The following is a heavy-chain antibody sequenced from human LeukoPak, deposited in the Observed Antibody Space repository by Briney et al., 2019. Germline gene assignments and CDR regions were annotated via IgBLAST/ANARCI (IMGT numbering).Heavy chain of an antibody. CDR1: GFTFSSYG. V-gene: IGHV3-30*02. CDR3: AKGGGYEAQYYYYYLDV. J-gene: IGHJ6*03. Sequence: GGSLRLSCAASGFTFSSYGMYWVRQAPGKGLEGGAFIRYDGSNKYYADSVKGRFTISRDNSKNTLYLQMKSLRAEDTAVYYCAKGGGYEAQYYYYYLDVCGKGTTVTISS. CDR2: IRYDGSNK. D-gene: IGHD5-12*01.